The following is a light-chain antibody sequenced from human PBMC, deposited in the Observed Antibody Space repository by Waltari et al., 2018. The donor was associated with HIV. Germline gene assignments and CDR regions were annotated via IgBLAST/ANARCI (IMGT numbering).Light chain of an antibody. CDR3: QQYYSTPYT. V-gene: IGKV4-1*01. CDR2: WAS. Sequence: DIVLTQSPESLTVSMGERAPIHCKSSPSLLYSSNKKNYLAWYQQKPGQPPKLLIYWASTRESGVPDRFSASVSGTDFTLTIGSLQAGDAAVYYCQQYYSTPYTFGQGTKLEIK. CDR1: PSLLYSSNKKNY. J-gene: IGKJ2*01.